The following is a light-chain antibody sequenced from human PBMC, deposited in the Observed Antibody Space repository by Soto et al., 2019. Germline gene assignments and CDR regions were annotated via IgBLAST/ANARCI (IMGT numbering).Light chain of an antibody. CDR1: NSDVGAYNY. V-gene: IGLV2-8*01. CDR2: EVI. Sequence: QSALTQPPSASGSPGQSITISCSGTNSDVGAYNYVSWYQQHPGKAPKLIIYEVIKRPSGVPDRFSGSKSGNTASLTVSGLQAEDEADYYCCSYAGSKSLFGGGTKLTVL. CDR3: CSYAGSKSL. J-gene: IGLJ3*02.